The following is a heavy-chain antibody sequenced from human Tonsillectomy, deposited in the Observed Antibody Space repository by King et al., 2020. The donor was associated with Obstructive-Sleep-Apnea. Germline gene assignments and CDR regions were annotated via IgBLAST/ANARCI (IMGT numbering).Heavy chain of an antibody. V-gene: IGHV4-39*07. Sequence: QLQESGPGLVKPSDTLSLTCTVSGGSVSSSSCSWGWIRQPPGKGLEWIGTIYYSGRAYYNPSLESRVNMSLDTSKKQFSLKLNSVTAADTAVYYCAGEGAAGTNCFDPWGQGTLVTVSS. CDR3: AGEGAAGTNCFDP. CDR2: IYYSGRA. CDR1: GGSVSSSSCS. J-gene: IGHJ5*02. D-gene: IGHD6-13*01.